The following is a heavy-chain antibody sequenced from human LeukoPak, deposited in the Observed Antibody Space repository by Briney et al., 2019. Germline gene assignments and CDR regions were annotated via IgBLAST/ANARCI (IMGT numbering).Heavy chain of an antibody. V-gene: IGHV3-30*18. Sequence: PGGSLRLSCAASGFTFSSYGMHWVRQAPGKGLEWVAVISYDGSNKYYADSVKGRFTISRDNSKGTLYLQMNSLRAEDTAVYYCAKVASIDSGDDYWGQGTLVTVSS. CDR2: ISYDGSNK. J-gene: IGHJ4*02. CDR1: GFTFSSYG. D-gene: IGHD3-3*02. CDR3: AKVASIDSGDDY.